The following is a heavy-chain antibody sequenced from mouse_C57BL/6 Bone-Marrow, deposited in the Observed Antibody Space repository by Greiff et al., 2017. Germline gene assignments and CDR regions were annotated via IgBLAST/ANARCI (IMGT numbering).Heavy chain of an antibody. J-gene: IGHJ2*01. CDR3: ERDYAYLDY. CDR1: GYTFTDYY. V-gene: IGHV1-76*01. D-gene: IGHD2-4*01. Sequence: VQLQQSGAELVRPGASVKLSCKASGYTFTDYYINWVKQRPGQGLEWIARIYPGSGNTYYNEKFKGKATLTAEKSSITAYRQLSSLTSVDSAVYFCERDYAYLDYWGQGTTLTVSS. CDR2: IYPGSGNT.